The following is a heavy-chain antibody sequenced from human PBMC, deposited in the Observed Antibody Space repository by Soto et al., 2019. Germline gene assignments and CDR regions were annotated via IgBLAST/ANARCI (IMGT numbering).Heavy chain of an antibody. J-gene: IGHJ4*02. CDR2: INAGNGDT. CDR1: GYTFISYA. V-gene: IGHV1-3*01. CDR3: ARGLNGYLHYFDY. D-gene: IGHD5-18*01. Sequence: ASVKVSCKASGYTFISYAMHWVRQAPGQRLEWMGWINAGNGDTKYSQKFRGRVTITRDTSASTAYMELSSLRSEDTAVYYCARGLNGYLHYFDYWGQGTPVTVSS.